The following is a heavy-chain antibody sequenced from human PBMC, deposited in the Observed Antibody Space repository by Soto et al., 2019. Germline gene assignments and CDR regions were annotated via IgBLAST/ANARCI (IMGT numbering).Heavy chain of an antibody. V-gene: IGHV4-59*08. Sequence: PSETLSLTCTVSGGSISSNYWSWIRQPPGKGLEWIGYIYYSGSTNYNPSLKSRVTVSVDTSKNQFSLKLSSVTAADTAVYYCARHNTRSYYYGMDVWGQGTTVTVSS. J-gene: IGHJ6*02. CDR3: ARHNTRSYYYGMDV. CDR2: IYYSGST. D-gene: IGHD2-2*02. CDR1: GGSISSNY.